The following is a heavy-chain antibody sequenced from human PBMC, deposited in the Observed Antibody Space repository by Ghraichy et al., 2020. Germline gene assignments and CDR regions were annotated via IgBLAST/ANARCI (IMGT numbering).Heavy chain of an antibody. D-gene: IGHD6-19*01. V-gene: IGHV1-8*01. CDR2: MNPNNGNA. Sequence: ASVKVSCKASGYAFTSSDINWVRQATGQGLEWMGWMNPNNGNAGYAQNFLGRVTLTRNTSINTVYMELSSLTSEDTAVYYCARGLNDGGWYSYLVWWGPGTLVTVSS. CDR3: ARGLNDGGWYSYLVW. CDR1: GYAFTSSD. J-gene: IGHJ4*02.